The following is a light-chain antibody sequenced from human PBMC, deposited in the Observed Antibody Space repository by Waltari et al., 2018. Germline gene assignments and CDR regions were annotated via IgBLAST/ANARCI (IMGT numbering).Light chain of an antibody. V-gene: IGLV2-23*02. CDR3: CSYAGTIPFV. Sequence: QSALTQTASVSGSPGQSITISCTGTSSDIGSFNLVSWYQQHPGKAPKLMIYEVSQRPSGVSKRFSCSKSANTASLTISVLQAEDEADYYCCSYAGTIPFVFGTGTKVTVL. CDR1: SSDIGSFNL. J-gene: IGLJ1*01. CDR2: EVS.